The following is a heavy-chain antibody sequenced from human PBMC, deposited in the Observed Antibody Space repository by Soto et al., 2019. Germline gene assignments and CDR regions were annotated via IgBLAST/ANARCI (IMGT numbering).Heavy chain of an antibody. J-gene: IGHJ6*02. Sequence: QVQLVQSGAEVKKPGSSVKVSCKASGGTFSSYAISWVRQAPGQGLEWMGGFIPISGTATYAQKFQASVTITAVDSTSTAYMALRSLRSEDTAVYYCASSQGSSTSLEIYYYYYYGMDVWGQGTTVTVSS. CDR2: FIPISGTA. D-gene: IGHD2-2*01. CDR1: GGTFSSYA. CDR3: ASSQGSSTSLEIYYYYYYGMDV. V-gene: IGHV1-69*01.